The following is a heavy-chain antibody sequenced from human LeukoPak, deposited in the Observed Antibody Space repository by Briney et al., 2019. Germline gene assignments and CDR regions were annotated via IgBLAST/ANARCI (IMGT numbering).Heavy chain of an antibody. CDR3: ARYEYGGIDY. CDR2: IRGRGGDT. V-gene: IGHV3-23*01. Sequence: GGSLRLSCAASGFTFSNYAMSWVRQAPGKGLEWVSAIRGRGGDTFYADSVKGRFTISRDNSRDTLYLQMNSLRAEDTAVYYCARYEYGGIDYWGQGTLVTVSS. J-gene: IGHJ4*02. CDR1: GFTFSNYA. D-gene: IGHD4-23*01.